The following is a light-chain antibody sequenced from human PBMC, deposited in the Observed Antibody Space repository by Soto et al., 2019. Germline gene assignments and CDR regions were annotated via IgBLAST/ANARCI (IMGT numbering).Light chain of an antibody. Sequence: QSVLTQPPSASGSPGQSVTISCSGTSSDVGGYNYVSWHQQHPGKPPKLMIYEVSKRPSGVPDRFSGSKSGNTASLIVSGLQAEDEADYYCSSYAGSNNFVFGTGTKVTVL. CDR3: SSYAGSNNFV. J-gene: IGLJ1*01. CDR1: SSDVGGYNY. CDR2: EVS. V-gene: IGLV2-8*01.